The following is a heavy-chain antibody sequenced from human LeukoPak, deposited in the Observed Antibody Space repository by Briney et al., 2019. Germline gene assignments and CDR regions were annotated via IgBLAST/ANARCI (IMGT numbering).Heavy chain of an antibody. CDR2: IKSKTDGGTT. CDR3: TTGVAASGISY. CDR1: GFTFSNAW. Sequence: KTGGSLRLSCAASGFTFSNAWMSWVRQAPGKGLEWVGRIKSKTDGGTTDYAAPVKVRFTISRDDSKNTLYLQMNSLKTEDTAVYYFTTGVAASGISYWGQGTLVTVSS. D-gene: IGHD6-13*01. V-gene: IGHV3-15*01. J-gene: IGHJ4*02.